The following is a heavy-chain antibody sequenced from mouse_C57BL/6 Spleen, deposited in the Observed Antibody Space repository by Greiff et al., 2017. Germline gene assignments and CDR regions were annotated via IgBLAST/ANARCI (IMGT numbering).Heavy chain of an antibody. D-gene: IGHD5-2*01. V-gene: IGHV14-2*01. J-gene: IGHJ4*01. CDR1: GFYITDYY. CDR2: IDPEDGET. Sequence: VQLQQSGAELVKPGASVKLSCTASGFYITDYYMHWVKQRTEQGLEWIGRIDPEDGETKYAPKFQGKATITADPSSNTAYLQLSSLTSEDTAVYYCARIEYDYYDGDYWGQGTSVTVSS. CDR3: ARIEYDYYDGDY.